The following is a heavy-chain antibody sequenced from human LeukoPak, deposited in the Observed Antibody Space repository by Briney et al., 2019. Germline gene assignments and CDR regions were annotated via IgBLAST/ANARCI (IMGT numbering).Heavy chain of an antibody. Sequence: GGSLRLSCAASGFTFSSYAMHWVRQAPGKGLEYVSAISSNGGSTYYANSMKGRFTISRDNSKNTLYLQMGSLRAEDMAVYYCARANGYNLYIDYWGQGTLVTVSS. CDR2: ISSNGGST. V-gene: IGHV3-64*01. CDR1: GFTFSSYA. J-gene: IGHJ4*02. D-gene: IGHD5-24*01. CDR3: ARANGYNLYIDY.